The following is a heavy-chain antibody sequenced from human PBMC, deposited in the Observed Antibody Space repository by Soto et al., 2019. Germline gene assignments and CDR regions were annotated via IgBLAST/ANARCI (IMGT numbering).Heavy chain of an antibody. CDR3: AKVLYASESFDSEEAPYGMDV. J-gene: IGHJ6*02. V-gene: IGHV3-30*18. D-gene: IGHD3-10*01. Sequence: GSLRLSCAASGFTFSSHGMHWVRQAPGKGLEWVAVISYDGSKKFYADSVKGRFTISRDSSKNTLYLQMDSLRAGDTAVYYCAKVLYASESFDSEEAPYGMDVWGQGTTVTVSS. CDR1: GFTFSSHG. CDR2: ISYDGSKK.